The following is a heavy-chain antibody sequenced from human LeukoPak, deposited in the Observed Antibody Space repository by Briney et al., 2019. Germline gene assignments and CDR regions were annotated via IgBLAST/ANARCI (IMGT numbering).Heavy chain of an antibody. CDR3: AKGLSGSYLQYFQH. CDR1: GFTFSSYG. J-gene: IGHJ1*01. CDR2: IGYDGSNK. D-gene: IGHD1-26*01. V-gene: IGHV3-30*02. Sequence: GGSLRLSCAASGFTFSSYGMHWVRQAPGKGLEWVAFIGYDGSNKYYADSVKGRFTISRDNSKNTLYLQMNSLRAEDTAVYYCAKGLSGSYLQYFQHWGQGTLVTVSS.